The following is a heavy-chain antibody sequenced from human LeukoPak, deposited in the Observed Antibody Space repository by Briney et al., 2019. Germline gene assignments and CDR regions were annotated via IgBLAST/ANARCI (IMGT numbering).Heavy chain of an antibody. V-gene: IGHV3-23*01. D-gene: IGHD5-12*01. CDR1: GFTFSKLG. CDR3: ARSYRYDYYMDV. J-gene: IGHJ6*03. CDR2: IDASGRNT. Sequence: GGSLRLSCAASGFTFSKLGMTWVRQAPGKGLEWVSAIDASGRNTHYADSVGGRFSISRDNSKNTVILQRNSLRVEDTAVYYCARSYRYDYYMDVWGKGTTVTVSS.